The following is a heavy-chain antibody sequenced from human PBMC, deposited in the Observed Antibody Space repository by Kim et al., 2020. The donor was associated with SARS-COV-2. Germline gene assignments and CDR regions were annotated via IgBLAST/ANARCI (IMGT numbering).Heavy chain of an antibody. D-gene: IGHD3-3*01. V-gene: IGHV3-23*01. J-gene: IGHJ3*02. Sequence: DSVKGRFNISRDNSKNTLYLQMNSLRSEDTAVYYCAKKWGLVGVEGAFDIWGQGTMVTVSS. CDR3: AKKWGLVGVEGAFDI.